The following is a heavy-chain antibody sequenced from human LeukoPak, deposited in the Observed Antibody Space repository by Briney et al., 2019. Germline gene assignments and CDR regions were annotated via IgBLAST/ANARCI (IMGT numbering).Heavy chain of an antibody. Sequence: PSETLSLTCTVSGGSISSYYWSWIRQPPGKGLEWIGYIYYSGSTNYNPSLKSRVTISVDTSKNQFSLKLSSVTAADTAVYYCARSWGSGSYFDYWGQGTLVTVSS. D-gene: IGHD3-22*01. CDR3: ARSWGSGSYFDY. J-gene: IGHJ4*02. V-gene: IGHV4-59*01. CDR2: IYYSGST. CDR1: GGSISSYY.